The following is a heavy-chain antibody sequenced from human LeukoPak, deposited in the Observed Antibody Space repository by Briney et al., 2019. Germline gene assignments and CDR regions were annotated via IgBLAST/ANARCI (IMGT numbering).Heavy chain of an antibody. CDR2: ISGSAVIT. J-gene: IGHJ3*02. D-gene: IGHD3-3*01. V-gene: IGHV3-23*01. Sequence: GGSLRLSCTASGFTFGDYAMSWVRQAPGKGLEWVSAISGSAVITFYADSAKGRFTISRDNSKNTLYLQMNSLRAEDTALYYCAKSRLSGINDAFDIWGQGTMVTVSS. CDR3: AKSRLSGINDAFDI. CDR1: GFTFGDYA.